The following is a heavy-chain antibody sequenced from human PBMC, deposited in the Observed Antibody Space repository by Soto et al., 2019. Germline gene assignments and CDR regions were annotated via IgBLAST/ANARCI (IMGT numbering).Heavy chain of an antibody. CDR3: PRGFDYYGSGSPPGD. D-gene: IGHD3-10*01. V-gene: IGHV4-31*03. CDR1: GGSISIGGYY. CDR2: IYYSGST. J-gene: IGHJ4*02. Sequence: SENLAVTCTFSGGSISIGGYYWSWIRQPPGKGLEWIGYIYYSGSTYYNPPLKSRVTISVDTSKNQFSLKLSSVTAADTAVYYCPRGFDYYGSGSPPGDWGQGTMVTVSS.